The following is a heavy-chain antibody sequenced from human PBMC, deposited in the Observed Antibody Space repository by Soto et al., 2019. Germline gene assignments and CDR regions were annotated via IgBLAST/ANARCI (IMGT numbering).Heavy chain of an antibody. CDR2: ISASGGST. V-gene: IGHV3-23*01. CDR3: AKGVETGRTYNCFDP. D-gene: IGHD2-21*02. CDR1: VFTFSTYA. Sequence: GSLRLSCAASVFTFSTYAMSWVRQAPGKGLEWVSAISASGGSTYYADSVKGRFTISRDNSKHTLDLQMDSLRAEDTALYYCAKGVETGRTYNCFDPWGQGTQVTVSS. J-gene: IGHJ5*02.